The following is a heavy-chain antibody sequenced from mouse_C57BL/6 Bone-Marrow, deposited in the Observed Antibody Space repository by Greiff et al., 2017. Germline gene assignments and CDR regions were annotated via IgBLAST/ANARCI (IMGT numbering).Heavy chain of an antibody. CDR1: GFTFSSYG. D-gene: IGHD2-12*01. Sequence: EVHLVESGGDLVKPGGSLKLSCAASGFTFSSYGMSWVRQTPDKRLEWVATISSGGSYTYYPDSVKGRFTISRDNAKNTLYLQMSSLKSEDTAMYYCARLRVGSYFDDWGQGTTLTVSS. CDR3: ARLRVGSYFDD. V-gene: IGHV5-6*01. CDR2: ISSGGSYT. J-gene: IGHJ2*01.